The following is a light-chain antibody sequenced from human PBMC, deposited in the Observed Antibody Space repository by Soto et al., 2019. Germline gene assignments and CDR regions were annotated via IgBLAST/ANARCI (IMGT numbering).Light chain of an antibody. Sequence: QSALTQPRSLSGSPGQSLTISCTGTSIDVGSYNYVSWYQQHPGKAPKIMIYDVTKRPSGVPDRFSGFKSGNTAFLTISGLQADDEADYYCCSYGGSNPHVIFGGGTKHRP. CDR3: CSYGGSNPHVI. CDR2: DVT. CDR1: SIDVGSYNY. J-gene: IGLJ2*01. V-gene: IGLV2-11*01.